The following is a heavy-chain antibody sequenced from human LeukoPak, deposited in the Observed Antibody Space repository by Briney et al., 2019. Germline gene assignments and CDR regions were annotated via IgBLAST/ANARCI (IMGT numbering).Heavy chain of an antibody. Sequence: PGGSLRLSCAASGFTFSSYGIHWVRQAPGKGLEWVAVISYDGSNKYYADSVKGRFTISRDNSKNTLYLQMNSLRAEDTALYYCARDTGGVTPDYWGQGTLVTVSS. CDR2: ISYDGSNK. CDR3: ARDTGGVTPDY. D-gene: IGHD2-21*02. V-gene: IGHV3-30*03. CDR1: GFTFSSYG. J-gene: IGHJ4*02.